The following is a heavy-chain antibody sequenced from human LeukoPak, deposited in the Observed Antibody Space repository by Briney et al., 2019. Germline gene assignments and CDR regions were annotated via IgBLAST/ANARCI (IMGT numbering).Heavy chain of an antibody. V-gene: IGHV3-13*01. CDR2: IGTTGDT. CDR1: GSRASSYA. CDR3: ASAVAAARGVNYFDY. J-gene: IGHJ4*02. Sequence: GGTLRATFADSGSRASSYAMYYIPLDTGKYLECVSAIGTTGDTYYPGSVKGRFTIIRENAKNSLYLKMNSLRAEDTAVYYCASAVAAARGVNYFDYWGQGTLVTVSS. D-gene: IGHD3-10*01.